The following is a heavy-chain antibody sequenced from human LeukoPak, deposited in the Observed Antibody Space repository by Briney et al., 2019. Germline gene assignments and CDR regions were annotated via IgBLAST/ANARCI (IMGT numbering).Heavy chain of an antibody. Sequence: GGSLRLSCAASGFTVSSNEMSWVRQAPGKGLEWVSSISGGSTYYADSRKGRFTISRDNSKNTLHLQMNSLRPEDTAVYSCVKDGVYTLDYWGQGTLVTVSS. CDR2: ISGGST. D-gene: IGHD5/OR15-5a*01. CDR1: GFTVSSNE. CDR3: VKDGVYTLDY. V-gene: IGHV3-38-3*01. J-gene: IGHJ4*02.